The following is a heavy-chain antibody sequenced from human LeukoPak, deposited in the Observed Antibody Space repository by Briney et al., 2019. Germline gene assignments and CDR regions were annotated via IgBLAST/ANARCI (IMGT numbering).Heavy chain of an antibody. CDR1: GFPFSTYA. CDR2: ISGRGGST. J-gene: IGHJ4*02. CDR3: ARSAYDFWSGYRAPYYFDY. D-gene: IGHD3-3*01. V-gene: IGHV3-23*01. Sequence: GGSLRLSCAASGFPFSTYAMSWVRQAPGKGLEWVSGISGRGGSTFYADSVKGRVTISRDNSKNTLYLQMNSLRAEDTAVYYCARSAYDFWSGYRAPYYFDYWGQGTLVTVSS.